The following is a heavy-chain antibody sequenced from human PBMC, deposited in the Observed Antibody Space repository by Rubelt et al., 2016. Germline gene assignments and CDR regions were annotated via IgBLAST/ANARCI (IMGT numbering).Heavy chain of an antibody. V-gene: IGHV3-33*08. Sequence: GGGVFQPGRSLRLSCAASGFNFSRYAMHWGRQAPGKGLEWRKVIQFDGAATYYADSGKGRFAICRDNSKKKLFLQVNSLRPEDTAVYYCARASCAGGNCFPDDYWGQGTLVTISS. D-gene: IGHD2-15*01. CDR3: ARASCAGGNCFPDDY. CDR1: GFNFSRYA. J-gene: IGHJ4*02. CDR2: IQFDGAAT.